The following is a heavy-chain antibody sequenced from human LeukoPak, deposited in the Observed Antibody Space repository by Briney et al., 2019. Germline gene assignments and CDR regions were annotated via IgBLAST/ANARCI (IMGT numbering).Heavy chain of an antibody. V-gene: IGHV6-1*01. CDR1: GDSVSSNTAA. D-gene: IGHD2-15*01. CDR2: TYYRSKWYY. Sequence: SQTLSLTCAISGDSVSSNTAAWNWVGQSPSRGLEWLGRTYYRSKWYYDYATSVSSRIAINPDTSKNLFSLQPNSVTPEDTAVYYCARDPGYYYAMDVWGQGTTVTVSS. CDR3: ARDPGYYYAMDV. J-gene: IGHJ6*02.